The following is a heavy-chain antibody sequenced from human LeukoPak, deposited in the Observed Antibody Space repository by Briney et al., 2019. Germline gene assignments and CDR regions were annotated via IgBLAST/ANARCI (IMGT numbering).Heavy chain of an antibody. Sequence: GASVKLSCKASNYTFSDYTINWVRQAPGQGLEWMGWISPKNGDTNPAQRLQGRVTMTTETSTTTAYMDLRNLTSDDTAVYFCARGPLYGDYYCDFWGQGTLVTVSS. D-gene: IGHD4-17*01. CDR2: ISPKNGDT. CDR3: ARGPLYGDYYCDF. V-gene: IGHV1-18*01. J-gene: IGHJ4*02. CDR1: NYTFSDYT.